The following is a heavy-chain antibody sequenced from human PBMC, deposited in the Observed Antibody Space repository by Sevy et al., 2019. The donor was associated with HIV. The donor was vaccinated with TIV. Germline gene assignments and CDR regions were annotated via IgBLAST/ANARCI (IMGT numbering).Heavy chain of an antibody. V-gene: IGHV3-15*01. Sequence: GGSLRLSCAASGFNFSNVWLSWIRQAPGKGLEGVGYVKSKTEGGTTDYAEPLKGRFAISRDDSKDTLYLEMTSLKTEDTAYYYCATGGSLFQHWGQGTLVTVSS. CDR2: VKSKTEGGTT. D-gene: IGHD3-16*01. CDR1: GFNFSNVW. J-gene: IGHJ1*01. CDR3: ATGGSLFQH.